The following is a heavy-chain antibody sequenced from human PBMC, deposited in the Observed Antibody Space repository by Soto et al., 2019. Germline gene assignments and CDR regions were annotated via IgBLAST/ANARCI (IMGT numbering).Heavy chain of an antibody. CDR2: IKQDGSEK. D-gene: IGHD3-16*02. CDR1: GFTFSSYW. V-gene: IGHV3-7*01. J-gene: IGHJ5*02. CDR3: ARGGGLWGSYRFSSPTNWFDP. Sequence: PGGSLRLSCAASGFTFSSYWMSWVRQAPGKGLEWVANIKQDGSEKYYVDSVKGRFTISRDNAKNSLYLQMNSLRAEDTAVYYCARGGGLWGSYRFSSPTNWFDPWGQGTLVTVSS.